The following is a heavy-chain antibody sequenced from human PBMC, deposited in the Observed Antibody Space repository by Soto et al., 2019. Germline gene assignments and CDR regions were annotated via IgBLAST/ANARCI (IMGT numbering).Heavy chain of an antibody. D-gene: IGHD2-2*01. Sequence: GGSLRLSCAASGITFSNAWMTWVRQAPGKGLEWVGRIKSITDGGTTDYAAPVKGRFTISRDDSKDTLYLQMNNLKTEDTAVYHCSTDSADIVVVPATFGMDVWGQGTTVTVSS. CDR3: STDSADIVVVPATFGMDV. V-gene: IGHV3-15*01. CDR1: GITFSNAW. J-gene: IGHJ6*02. CDR2: IKSITDGGTT.